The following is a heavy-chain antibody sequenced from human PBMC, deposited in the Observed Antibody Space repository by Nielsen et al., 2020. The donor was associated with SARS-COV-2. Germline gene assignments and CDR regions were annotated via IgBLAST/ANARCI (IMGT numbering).Heavy chain of an antibody. CDR1: GYTFTSYG. Sequence: SVKVSCKASGYTFTSYGISWVRQAPGQGLEWMGGIIPIFGTANYAQKFQGRVTITADESTSTAYMELSSLRSEDTAVYYCARGVQLVSSPIDYWGQGTLVTVSS. D-gene: IGHD6-13*01. V-gene: IGHV1-69*13. J-gene: IGHJ4*02. CDR3: ARGVQLVSSPIDY. CDR2: IIPIFGTA.